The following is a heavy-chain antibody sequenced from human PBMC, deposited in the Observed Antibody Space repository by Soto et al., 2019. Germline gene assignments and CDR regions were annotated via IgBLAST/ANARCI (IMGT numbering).Heavy chain of an antibody. D-gene: IGHD6-13*01. V-gene: IGHV5-51*01. CDR3: ARQLYSSSWYN. Sequence: PGASLKISCEASGYSFTSYWIAWVRQMPGKGLEWMGIIYPSDSDTRYSPSFQGQVTISVDKSISTAYLQWSSLKTSDTAMYYCARQLYSSSWYNWGQGTLVTVSS. J-gene: IGHJ4*02. CDR2: IYPSDSDT. CDR1: GYSFTSYW.